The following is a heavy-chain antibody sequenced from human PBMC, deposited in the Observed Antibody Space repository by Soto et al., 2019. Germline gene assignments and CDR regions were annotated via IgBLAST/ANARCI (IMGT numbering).Heavy chain of an antibody. CDR1: GGSIGSSAFY. D-gene: IGHD3-3*01. J-gene: IGHJ4*02. V-gene: IGHV4-39*03. CDR3: TTGLTIFGVVIRSGDY. Sequence: QLQLQESGPGLVRPSETLSLTCTVSGGSIGSSAFYWGWIRQPPGKGLEWIGSIYNSGTTYYNPSLTSRVSVSVDTSKNQFFLKLSSVTAAVTAVYYCTTGLTIFGVVIRSGDYWGQGILVTVSS. CDR2: IYNSGTT.